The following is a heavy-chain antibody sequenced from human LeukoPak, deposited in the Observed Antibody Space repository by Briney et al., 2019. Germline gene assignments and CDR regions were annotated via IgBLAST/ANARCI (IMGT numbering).Heavy chain of an antibody. D-gene: IGHD6-19*01. CDR3: AKGSGSGWYGWFAP. CDR1: GFTFSSYA. CDR2: IDASGGST. Sequence: GGSLRLSCAASGFTFSSYAMTWVRQAPGKGLEWVSSIDASGGSTYYADSVKGRLPISKDNSKNTFFLQMNTLRAADTAVYYCAKGSGSGWYGWFAPWGQGTLVTVSS. V-gene: IGHV3-23*01. J-gene: IGHJ5*02.